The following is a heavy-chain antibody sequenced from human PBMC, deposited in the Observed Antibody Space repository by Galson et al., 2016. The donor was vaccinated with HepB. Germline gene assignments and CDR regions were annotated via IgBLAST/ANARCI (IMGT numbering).Heavy chain of an antibody. J-gene: IGHJ4*02. Sequence: SLRLSCAASGFTFSSYWMNWVRQAPGKGLEWVANMNQDGSERYYVDSVKGRFTVSRDNANNALYLQISSLRVEDTAVYYCARSHVSTGGTRYFDYWGQGALVTVAS. V-gene: IGHV3-7*04. CDR2: MNQDGSER. CDR3: ARSHVSTGGTRYFDY. CDR1: GFTFSSYW. D-gene: IGHD2-15*01.